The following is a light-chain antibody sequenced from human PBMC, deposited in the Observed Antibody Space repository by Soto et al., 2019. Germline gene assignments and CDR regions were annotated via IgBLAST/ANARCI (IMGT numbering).Light chain of an antibody. CDR2: KAS. Sequence: DIQMTHSPSTLSGFVGDIVTITCRASQTISSWLAWYQQKPGKAPKLLIYKASTLESGVPSRFSGSGSGTEFTLTISSLQPDDFATYYCQQYHTYWHMFGQGTKVDIK. CDR3: QQYHTYWHM. CDR1: QTISSW. V-gene: IGKV1-5*03. J-gene: IGKJ1*01.